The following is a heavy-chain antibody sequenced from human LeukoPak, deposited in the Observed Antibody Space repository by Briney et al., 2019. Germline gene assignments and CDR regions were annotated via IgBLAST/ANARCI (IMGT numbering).Heavy chain of an antibody. CDR2: IYHSGST. CDR3: ARGADYYDSSGYYFLGMGIFDY. V-gene: IGHV4-30-2*01. Sequence: SETLSLTCSVSADFISPYYWSWIRQPPGKGLEWIGYIYHSGSTYYNPSLKSRVTISVDRSKNQFSLKLSSVTAADTAVYYCARGADYYDSSGYYFLGMGIFDYWGQGTLVTASS. CDR1: ADFISPYY. J-gene: IGHJ4*02. D-gene: IGHD3-22*01.